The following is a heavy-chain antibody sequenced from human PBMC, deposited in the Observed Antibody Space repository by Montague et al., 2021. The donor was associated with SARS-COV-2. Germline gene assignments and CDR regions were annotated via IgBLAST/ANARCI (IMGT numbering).Heavy chain of an antibody. J-gene: IGHJ4*02. Sequence: SETLSLTCAVYGGSFSDYHWTWIRQSPGGGLEWIGQINYGGGPKYNPSLRGRVTISIDTSKNQFSLKLTSVTAADTAVYYCARGAPGYWGQGTLVTVSS. V-gene: IGHV4-34*01. CDR3: ARGAPGY. D-gene: IGHD1-1*01. CDR2: INYGGGP. CDR1: GGSFSDYH.